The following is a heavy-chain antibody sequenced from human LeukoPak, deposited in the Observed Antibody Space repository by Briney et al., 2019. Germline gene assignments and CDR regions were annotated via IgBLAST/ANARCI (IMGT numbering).Heavy chain of an antibody. J-gene: IGHJ6*03. CDR3: ARVGEDYGGNFYYYYYMDV. CDR1: GYTFTGYY. CDR2: INPNSGGT. Sequence: ASVKVSCTASGYTFTGYYMHWVRQAPGQGLEWMGWINPNSGGTNYAQKFQGRDTMTRDTSISTAYMELSRLRSDDTAVYYCARVGEDYGGNFYYYYYMDVWGKGTTVTVSS. D-gene: IGHD4-23*01. V-gene: IGHV1-2*02.